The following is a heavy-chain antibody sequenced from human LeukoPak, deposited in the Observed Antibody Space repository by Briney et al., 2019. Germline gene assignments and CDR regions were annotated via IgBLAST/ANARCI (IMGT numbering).Heavy chain of an antibody. V-gene: IGHV4-59*12. CDR3: ARDSGYNYGPIDH. CDR1: GGSISSYY. J-gene: IGHJ5*02. Sequence: SETLSLTCTVSGGSISSYYWSWIRQPPGKGLEWVGYIYYSGSTNYNPSLKSRGTISVDTSKNQFSLKLSSVTAADTAVYYCARDSGYNYGPIDHWGQGTLVTVSS. D-gene: IGHD5-18*01. CDR2: IYYSGST.